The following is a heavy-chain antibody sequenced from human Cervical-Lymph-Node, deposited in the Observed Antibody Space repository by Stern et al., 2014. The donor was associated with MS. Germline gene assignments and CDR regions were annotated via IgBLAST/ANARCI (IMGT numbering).Heavy chain of an antibody. CDR2: ISYDGRNK. D-gene: IGHD6-13*01. CDR3: AKDLTAVALYLEY. CDR1: GFTFRRYG. Sequence: VQLVESGGGVVQPGRSLRLSCAASGFTFRRYGMHWVRQAPGKGLEWVAIISYDGRNKHYTDSVKGRFTISRDNSKNTLYLQMTSLRAEDTAVYYCAKDLTAVALYLEYWGQGAVVTVSS. V-gene: IGHV3-30*18. J-gene: IGHJ4*02.